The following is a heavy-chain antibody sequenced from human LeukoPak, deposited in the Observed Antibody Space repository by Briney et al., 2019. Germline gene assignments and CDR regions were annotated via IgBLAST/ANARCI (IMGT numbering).Heavy chain of an antibody. CDR2: ISSSSSYI. CDR3: ARLWAVAGASGAFDI. D-gene: IGHD6-19*01. J-gene: IGHJ3*02. CDR1: GFTFSSYS. Sequence: GSLRLSCSGSGFTFSSYSMNWVRQAPGKGLEWVSSISSSSSYIYYADSVKGRFTISRDNAKNSLYLQMNSLRAEDTAVYYCARLWAVAGASGAFDIWGQGTMVTVSS. V-gene: IGHV3-21*01.